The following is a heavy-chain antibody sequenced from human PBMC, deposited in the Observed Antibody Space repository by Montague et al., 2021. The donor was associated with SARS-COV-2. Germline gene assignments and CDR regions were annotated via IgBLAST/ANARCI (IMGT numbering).Heavy chain of an antibody. CDR3: ARAHSGSWAHLDN. CDR1: GGSISSGSHY. D-gene: IGHD5-12*01. V-gene: IGHV4-61*02. J-gene: IGHJ4*02. CDR2: IYTSGTT. Sequence: TLSLTCTVSGGSISSGSHYWSWIRQPAGKGLEWIGRIYTSGTTDYSFSLKSRVTISVDTSKNQFSLKLTSVTAADTAVYYCARAHSGSWAHLDNWGQGSLGTVSS.